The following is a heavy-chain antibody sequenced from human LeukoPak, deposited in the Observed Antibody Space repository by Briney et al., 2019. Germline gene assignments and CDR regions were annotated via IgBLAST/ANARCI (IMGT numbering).Heavy chain of an antibody. J-gene: IGHJ2*01. Sequence: GGSLRLSCAASGFTFSNYGMHWVRQAPGKGLEWVALISFDESSEYYADSVKGRFSISRDNSKDTLYLQMNTLRAEDTAIYYCAKDRTVGASYWYFDLWGRGTLVTVSS. CDR3: AKDRTVGASYWYFDL. D-gene: IGHD1-26*01. CDR2: ISFDESSE. CDR1: GFTFSNYG. V-gene: IGHV3-30*18.